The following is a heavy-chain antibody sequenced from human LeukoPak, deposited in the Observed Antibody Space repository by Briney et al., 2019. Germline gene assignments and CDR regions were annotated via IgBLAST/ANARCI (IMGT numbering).Heavy chain of an antibody. Sequence: SETLSLTCTVSGGSISSSSYYWGWIRQPPGEGLEWIGSTYYSGSTYYNPSLKSRVTISVDTSKNQFSLKLSSVTAADTAVYYCARAYSGSYFYYWGQGTLVTVSS. CDR1: GGSISSSSYY. J-gene: IGHJ4*02. V-gene: IGHV4-39*07. D-gene: IGHD1-26*01. CDR2: TYYSGST. CDR3: ARAYSGSYFYY.